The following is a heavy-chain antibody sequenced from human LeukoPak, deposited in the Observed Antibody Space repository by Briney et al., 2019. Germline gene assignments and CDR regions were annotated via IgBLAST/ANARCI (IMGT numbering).Heavy chain of an antibody. D-gene: IGHD1-26*01. CDR1: GFTFSSYA. J-gene: IGHJ4*02. Sequence: PGGSLRLSCAASGFTFSSYAMSWVRQAPGQGLEWMGGIIPIFGTANYAQKFQGRVTITADESTSTAYMELSSLRSEDTAVYYCARGRGVGATALDYWGQGTLVTVSS. CDR2: IIPIFGTA. V-gene: IGHV1-69*01. CDR3: ARGRGVGATALDY.